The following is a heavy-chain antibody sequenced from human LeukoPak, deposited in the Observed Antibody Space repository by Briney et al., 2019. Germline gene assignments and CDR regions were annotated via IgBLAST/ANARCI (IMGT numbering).Heavy chain of an antibody. D-gene: IGHD6-19*01. J-gene: IGHJ6*02. CDR3: ARDNGMTSGWYAGRIDYYYGMDV. CDR1: GFTFSRKT. Sequence: GGSLRLSCAASGFTFSRKTMNWVRQAPGKGLEWVSYISSDGGTIYYADSVRGRFTISRDNAKNSLYLQMNSLRVEDTAVYYCARDNGMTSGWYAGRIDYYYGMDVWAKGPRSPSP. V-gene: IGHV3-48*01. CDR2: ISSDGGTI.